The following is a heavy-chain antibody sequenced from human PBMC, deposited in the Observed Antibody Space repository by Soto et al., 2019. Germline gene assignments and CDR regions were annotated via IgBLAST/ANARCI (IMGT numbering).Heavy chain of an antibody. CDR1: GGTLSSYA. CDR2: IIPIFGTA. V-gene: IGHV1-69*13. CDR3: ATPSSDHAFDI. J-gene: IGHJ3*02. Sequence: ASVKVSCKASGGTLSSYAISWVRQAPGQGLEWMGGIIPIFGTANYAQKFQGRVTITADESTSTAYMELSSLRSEDTAVYYCATPSSDHAFDIWRQGTMVTVSS.